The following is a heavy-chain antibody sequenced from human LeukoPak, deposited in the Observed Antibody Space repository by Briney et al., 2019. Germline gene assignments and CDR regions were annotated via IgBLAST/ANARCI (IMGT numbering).Heavy chain of an antibody. V-gene: IGHV3-74*01. J-gene: IGHJ4*02. Sequence: GGSLRLSCAVSGFTFSSSWMHWVRQAPGKGLVWVSHIKTDGSTTAYADSVKGRFTISRDNAKNTLYLQMNSLGAEDTGVYYCARGNQQLPRSTPDYWGQGTLVTVSS. CDR2: IKTDGSTT. D-gene: IGHD2-2*01. CDR1: GFTFSSSW. CDR3: ARGNQQLPRSTPDY.